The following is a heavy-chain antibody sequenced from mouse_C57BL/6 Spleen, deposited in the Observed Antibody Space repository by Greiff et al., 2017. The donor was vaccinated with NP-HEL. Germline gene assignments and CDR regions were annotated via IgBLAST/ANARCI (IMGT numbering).Heavy chain of an antibody. J-gene: IGHJ4*01. CDR1: GYTFTSYW. Sequence: VQLQQPGAELVKPGASVKMSCKASGYTFTSYWITWVKQRPGQGLEWIGDIYPGSGSTNYNEKFKSKATLTVDTSSSTAYMQLSSLTSEDSAVYYCARGNYGNYFFYYAMDYWGQGTSVTVSS. CDR2: IYPGSGST. CDR3: ARGNYGNYFFYYAMDY. V-gene: IGHV1-55*01. D-gene: IGHD2-1*01.